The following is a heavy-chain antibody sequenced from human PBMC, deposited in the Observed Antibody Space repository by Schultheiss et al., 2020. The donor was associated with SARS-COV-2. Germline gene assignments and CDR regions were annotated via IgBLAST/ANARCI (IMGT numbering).Heavy chain of an antibody. Sequence: SGPTLVKPTQTLTLTCIFSGFSLSTSGVGVGWIRQPPGKAPEWLALIYWDDDKPYRPSLKSRLTITKDTSKTQVVLAVTNMDPVDTATYYCARMTAVAGPNDAFDIWGQGTMVTVSS. V-gene: IGHV2-5*02. CDR2: IYWDDDK. D-gene: IGHD6-19*01. CDR1: GFSLSTSGVG. CDR3: ARMTAVAGPNDAFDI. J-gene: IGHJ3*02.